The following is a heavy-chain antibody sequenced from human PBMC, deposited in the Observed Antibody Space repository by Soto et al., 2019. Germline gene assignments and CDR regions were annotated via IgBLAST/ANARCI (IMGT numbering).Heavy chain of an antibody. Sequence: DVQLVESGGGLVKPGGSLRLSCEASGFTFSTSAMHWVRQAPGKGLEWVASINSGSSHVKYADSVKGRFTISRDNANNSLPLHLSSLSVEDTAIYYCARGGGSLNYWGQGTLVTVSS. CDR2: INSGSSHV. CDR1: GFTFSTSA. D-gene: IGHD2-15*01. J-gene: IGHJ4*02. V-gene: IGHV3-21*02. CDR3: ARGGGSLNY.